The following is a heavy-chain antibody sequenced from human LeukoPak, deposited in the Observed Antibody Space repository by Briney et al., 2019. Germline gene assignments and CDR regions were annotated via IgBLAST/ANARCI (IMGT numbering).Heavy chain of an antibody. CDR1: RYTFTSYY. CDR2: INPSIGST. J-gene: IGHJ6*03. Sequence: ASVKVSCKASRYTFTSYYIHWVRQAPGQGLEWMGIINPSIGSTIYSQKFQGRVTMTGDTSTSTVYMELSSLKSEDTAVYYCAREATPIWFGESHYYYYMDVWGKGTTVTISS. CDR3: AREATPIWFGESHYYYYMDV. D-gene: IGHD3-10*01. V-gene: IGHV1-46*01.